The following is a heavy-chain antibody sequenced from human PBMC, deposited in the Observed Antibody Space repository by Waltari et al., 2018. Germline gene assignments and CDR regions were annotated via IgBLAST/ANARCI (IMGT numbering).Heavy chain of an antibody. CDR1: GFTFDDSV. V-gene: IGHV3-43*02. CDR2: ISGDGGST. CDR3: AKDLVSSSWYENYYYYGMDV. J-gene: IGHJ6*02. Sequence: EVQLVESGGGVVQPGGSLRPSVEASGFTFDDSVRHWVRQPPGKGLEWVSLISGDGGSTYYADSVKGRFTISRDNSKNSLYLQMNSLRTEDTALYYCAKDLVSSSWYENYYYYGMDVWGQGTTVTVSS. D-gene: IGHD6-13*01.